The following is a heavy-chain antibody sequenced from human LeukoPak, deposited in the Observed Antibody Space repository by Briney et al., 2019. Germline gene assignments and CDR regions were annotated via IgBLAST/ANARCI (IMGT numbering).Heavy chain of an antibody. CDR2: IYYSGST. Sequence: PSETLSLTCTVSGGSISSYYWSWIRQPPGKGLEWIGYIYYSGSTNYNPSLKSRVTISVDTSKNQFSLKLSSVTAADTAVYYCVRVIGSGWYYFDYWGQGTLVTVSS. CDR3: VRVIGSGWYYFDY. D-gene: IGHD6-19*01. V-gene: IGHV4-59*01. CDR1: GGSISSYY. J-gene: IGHJ4*02.